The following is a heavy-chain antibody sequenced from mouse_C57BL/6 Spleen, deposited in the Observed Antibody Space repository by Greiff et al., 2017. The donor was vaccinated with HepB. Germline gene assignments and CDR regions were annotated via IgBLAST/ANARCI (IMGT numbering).Heavy chain of an antibody. Sequence: QVQLQQSGPELVKPGASVKISCKASGYAFSSSWMNWVKQRPGKGLEWIGRIYPGDGDTNYNGKFKGKATLTADKSSSTAYMQLSSLTSEDSAVYFCTGSSLYYAMDYWGQGTSVTVSS. CDR3: TGSSLYYAMDY. D-gene: IGHD1-1*01. CDR2: IYPGDGDT. V-gene: IGHV1-82*01. J-gene: IGHJ4*01. CDR1: GYAFSSSW.